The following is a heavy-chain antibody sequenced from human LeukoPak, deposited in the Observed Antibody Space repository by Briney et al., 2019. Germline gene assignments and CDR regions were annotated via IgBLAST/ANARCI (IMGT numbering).Heavy chain of an antibody. J-gene: IGHJ4*02. V-gene: IGHV3-30*03. Sequence: TGGSLRLSCAASGFTFSSSGMHWVRQAPGKGLEWVSVISYDGSNKYYADSVKGRFTISRDNSKNTLYLQMNSLRAEDTAVYYCARAFNGWSGYLYDWGQGTLVTVSS. D-gene: IGHD3-3*01. CDR1: GFTFSSSG. CDR2: ISYDGSNK. CDR3: ARAFNGWSGYLYD.